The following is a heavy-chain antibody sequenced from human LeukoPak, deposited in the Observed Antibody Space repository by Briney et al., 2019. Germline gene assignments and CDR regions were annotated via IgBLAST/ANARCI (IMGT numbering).Heavy chain of an antibody. CDR1: GYSISSGYY. D-gene: IGHD5-18*01. Sequence: PSETLSLTCTVSGYSISSGYYWGWIRQPPGKGLEWIGSIYHSGSTYYNPSLKSRVTISVDTSKNQFSLKLSSVTAADTAVYYCARVDTAMVFYYWGQGTLVTVSS. V-gene: IGHV4-38-2*02. CDR3: ARVDTAMVFYY. CDR2: IYHSGST. J-gene: IGHJ4*02.